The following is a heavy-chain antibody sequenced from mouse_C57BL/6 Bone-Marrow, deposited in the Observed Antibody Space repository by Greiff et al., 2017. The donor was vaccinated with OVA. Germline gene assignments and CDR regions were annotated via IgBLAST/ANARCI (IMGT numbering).Heavy chain of an antibody. CDR3: ARDAGYYEYFDV. J-gene: IGHJ1*03. D-gene: IGHD2-3*01. Sequence: EVKLMESEGGLVQSGRSLRLSCATSGFTFSDFYMEWVRQAPGKGLEWIAASRNKANDYTTEYSASVKGRFIVSRDTSQSILYLQMNALRAEDTAIYYCARDAGYYEYFDVWGTGTTVTVSS. CDR1: GFTFSDFY. CDR2: SRNKANDYTT. V-gene: IGHV7-1*01.